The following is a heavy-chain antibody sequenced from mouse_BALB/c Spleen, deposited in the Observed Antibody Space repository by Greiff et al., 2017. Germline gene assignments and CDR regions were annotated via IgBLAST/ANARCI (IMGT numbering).Heavy chain of an antibody. CDR3: TRGGEGIDGYYVPY. CDR1: GYSFTSYW. D-gene: IGHD2-3*01. Sequence: VQLQQSGTVLARPGASVKMSCKASGYSFTSYWMHWVKQRPGQGLEWIGAIYPGNSDTSYNQKFKGKAKLTAVTSASTAYMELSSLTNEDSAVYYCTRGGEGIDGYYVPYWGQGTLVTVSA. CDR2: IYPGNSDT. J-gene: IGHJ3*01. V-gene: IGHV1-5*01.